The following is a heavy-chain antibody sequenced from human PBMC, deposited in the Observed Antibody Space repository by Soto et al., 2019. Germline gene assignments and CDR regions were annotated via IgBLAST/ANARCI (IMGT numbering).Heavy chain of an antibody. CDR3: VKGISHKYSSSWYYFVY. J-gene: IGHJ4*02. D-gene: IGHD6-13*01. CDR2: ISYDGSNK. Sequence: QVQLVESGGGVVQPGRSLRLSCAASGFTFSSYGMHWVRQAPGKGLEWVAVISYDGSNKYYADSVKGRFTISRDNSKNTLYLQMNSLRAEDTAVYYSVKGISHKYSSSWYYFVYWGQGTLVTVSS. V-gene: IGHV3-30*03. CDR1: GFTFSSYG.